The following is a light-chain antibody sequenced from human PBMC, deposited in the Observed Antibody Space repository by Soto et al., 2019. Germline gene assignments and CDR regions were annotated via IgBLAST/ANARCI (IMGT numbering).Light chain of an antibody. V-gene: IGKV1-39*01. CDR3: QQSYRTLSRT. CDR2: AAS. CDR1: QSSSSY. J-gene: IGKJ4*01. Sequence: DIHMTQSPASLSASVGDRVTITCRASQSSSSYLNGYQQKPLKAPKLLIDAASSLQSGVPSRFSGSGSGTDFTLTISSLQPEDFATNYCQQSYRTLSRTFGGGTKVEI.